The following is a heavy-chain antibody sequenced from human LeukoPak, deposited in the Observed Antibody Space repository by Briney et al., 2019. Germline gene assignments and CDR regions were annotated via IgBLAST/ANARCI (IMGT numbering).Heavy chain of an antibody. Sequence: GGSLRLSCAASGFTFSSYSMNWVRQAPGKGLEWVSSISSSSSYIYYADSVKGRFTISRDNAKNSLHLQMNSLRAEHTAMYYCARDHPIMITFGGVIVQDYFDYWGQGTLVTVSS. J-gene: IGHJ4*02. D-gene: IGHD3-16*02. CDR3: ARDHPIMITFGGVIVQDYFDY. CDR2: ISSSSSYI. CDR1: GFTFSSYS. V-gene: IGHV3-21*01.